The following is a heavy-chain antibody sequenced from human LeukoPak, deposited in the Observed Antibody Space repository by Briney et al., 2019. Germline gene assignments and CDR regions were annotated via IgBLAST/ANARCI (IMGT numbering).Heavy chain of an antibody. CDR1: GGSISSYY. CDR2: IYYSGST. CDR3: ARHDQGPSIAVDY. Sequence: SETLSLTCTVSGGSISSYYWSWIPQPPGKGLEWIGYIYYSGSTNYNPSLKSRVTISVDTSKNQFSLRLSSVTAADTAVYYCARHDQGPSIAVDYWGQGTLVTVSS. J-gene: IGHJ4*02. V-gene: IGHV4-59*08. D-gene: IGHD6-19*01.